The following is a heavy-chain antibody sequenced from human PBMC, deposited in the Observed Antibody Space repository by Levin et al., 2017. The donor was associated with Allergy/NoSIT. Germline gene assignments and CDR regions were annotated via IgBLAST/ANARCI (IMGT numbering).Heavy chain of an antibody. CDR3: TKDGNDFWSETDGRDA. D-gene: IGHD3-3*01. CDR2: ISGGGGTT. J-gene: IGHJ5*02. Sequence: GASVKVSCAASGFSFINYFMNWVRQAPGKGLEWVSTISGGGGTTYYADSVKGRFTISRDNSKNTLYLQMNDLRAEDTAIYYCTKDGNDFWSETDGRDAWGQGTLVTVSS. CDR1: GFSFINYF. V-gene: IGHV3-23*01.